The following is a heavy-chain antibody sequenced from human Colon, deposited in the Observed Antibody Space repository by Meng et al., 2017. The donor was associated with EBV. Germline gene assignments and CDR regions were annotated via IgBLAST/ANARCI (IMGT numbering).Heavy chain of an antibody. D-gene: IGHD3-10*01. V-gene: IGHV4-39*01. CDR3: ARRRGGSGRDC. CDR1: GGSISSSHYY. CDR2: IYHSGST. Sequence: LQLLDSGPGLVKPSETLSLTCTVSGGSISSSHYYWGWVRQPPGKGLQWIGTIYHSGSTSYNPSLQSRVTMFVDTSKNQFSLMLTSVTATDTAVYYCARRRGGSGRDCWGRGTLVTVSS. J-gene: IGHJ4*02.